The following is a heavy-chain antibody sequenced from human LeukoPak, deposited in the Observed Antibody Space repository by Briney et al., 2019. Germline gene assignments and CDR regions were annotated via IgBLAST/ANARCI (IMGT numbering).Heavy chain of an antibody. Sequence: GGSLRLSCAASGFTFSSYSMNWVRQAPGKGREWVSSISRSSRYIYYADSVKGGFTISRDNAKNSLYLQMNYLRAEDTPLYYCAKDPYGSGPYYFDYWGQGTLVTVSS. V-gene: IGHV3-21*04. CDR3: AKDPYGSGPYYFDY. J-gene: IGHJ4*02. CDR2: ISRSSRYI. D-gene: IGHD3-10*01. CDR1: GFTFSSYS.